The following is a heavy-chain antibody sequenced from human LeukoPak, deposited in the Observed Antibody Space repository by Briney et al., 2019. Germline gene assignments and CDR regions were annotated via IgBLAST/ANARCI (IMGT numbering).Heavy chain of an antibody. Sequence: SETLSLTCTVSGGSIGSYYWSWIRQPPGKGLEWIGYIYYSGSTNYNPSLKSRVTISVDTSKNQFSLKLSSVTAADTAVYYCARDINWGFDYWGQGTLVTVSS. V-gene: IGHV4-59*01. CDR1: GGSIGSYY. CDR3: ARDINWGFDY. CDR2: IYYSGST. J-gene: IGHJ4*02. D-gene: IGHD7-27*01.